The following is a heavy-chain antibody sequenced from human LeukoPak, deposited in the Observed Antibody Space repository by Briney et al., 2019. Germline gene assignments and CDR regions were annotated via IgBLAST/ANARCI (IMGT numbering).Heavy chain of an antibody. CDR3: ARDWIDRSLDY. J-gene: IGHJ4*02. V-gene: IGHV3-33*01. Sequence: PGRSLRLSCAASGFSFSDFGIHWVRQAPGKGLEWVAVLSPHANYEYYADSVQGRFAISRDDSKNTVYLQMYSLRDEETAVYYCARDWIDRSLDYWGLGTLVTVSS. CDR1: GFSFSDFG. CDR2: LSPHANYE. D-gene: IGHD2-2*03.